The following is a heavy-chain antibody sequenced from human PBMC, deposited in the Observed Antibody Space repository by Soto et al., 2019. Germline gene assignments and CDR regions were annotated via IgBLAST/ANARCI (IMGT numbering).Heavy chain of an antibody. D-gene: IGHD3-22*01. CDR2: IYYSGST. V-gene: IGHV4-59*01. J-gene: IGHJ6*03. CDR1: GGSISSYY. CDR3: AVVGLRYYSMDV. Sequence: PSETLSLTCTVSGGSISSYYWSWIRQPPGKGLGWIGYIYYSGSTNYNPSLKIRVTISIDTSKNKFYLKLRSVTAADTAVYYCAVVGLRYYSMDVWGKGTPVTVSS.